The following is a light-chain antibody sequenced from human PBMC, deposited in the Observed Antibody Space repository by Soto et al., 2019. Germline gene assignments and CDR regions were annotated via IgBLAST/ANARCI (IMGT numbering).Light chain of an antibody. CDR2: TAS. V-gene: IGKV3-20*01. Sequence: EIVLTQSPGTLSLSPGERATLSCRASQSVSSNYLAWYQKKPGQAPRLLIYTASASATGIPDRFSGSGSGTGFTLTISRVEAEDVAVYYCQQYGTSPWTFGQGTKVEIK. CDR3: QQYGTSPWT. CDR1: QSVSSNY. J-gene: IGKJ1*01.